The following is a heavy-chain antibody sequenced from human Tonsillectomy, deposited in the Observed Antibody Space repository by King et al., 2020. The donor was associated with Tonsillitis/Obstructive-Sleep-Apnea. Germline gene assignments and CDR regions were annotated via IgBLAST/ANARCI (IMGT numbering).Heavy chain of an antibody. CDR2: IDWDDDK. V-gene: IGHV2-70*11. D-gene: IGHD2-2*01. CDR3: ARTSWTSGRAHYFDY. Sequence: VTLKESGPALVKPTQTLTLTCTFSGFSLSTSGMCVSWIRQPPGKALEWLARIDWDDDKYYSTSLKTRLTISRDTSKNQVVFTMTNMDPVDTASYYCARTSWTSGRAHYFDYWGQGTLVTVSS. J-gene: IGHJ4*02. CDR1: GFSLSTSGMC.